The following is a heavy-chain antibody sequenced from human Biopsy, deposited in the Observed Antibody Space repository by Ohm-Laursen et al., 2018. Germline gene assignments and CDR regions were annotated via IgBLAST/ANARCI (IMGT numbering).Heavy chain of an antibody. D-gene: IGHD6-6*01. CDR1: GFTVSSNY. Sequence: SLRLSCAASGFTVSSNYVSWVRQAPGMGLEWVSVIYSGDRPYYRESVRGRFTISRDNSKNTLYLQMNSLRADDTAVYYCARNKPGSSSGSDFDYWGQGTLVIVSS. CDR2: IYSGDRP. CDR3: ARNKPGSSSGSDFDY. J-gene: IGHJ4*02. V-gene: IGHV3-53*01.